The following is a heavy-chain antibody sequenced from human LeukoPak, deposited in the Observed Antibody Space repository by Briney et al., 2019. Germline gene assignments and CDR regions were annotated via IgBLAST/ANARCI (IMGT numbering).Heavy chain of an antibody. D-gene: IGHD5-24*01. V-gene: IGHV4-39*07. CDR1: GDSISSSNSY. J-gene: IGHJ2*01. CDR2: IYYSGNT. CDR3: ARVGWSFGYTSWYFDP. Sequence: SESLSLTCTVSGDSISSSNSYWGWIRQPPGKGLEWIGSIYYSGNTYYNASLKSRVTISVDTSKNQFSLKLTSVTAADTAVYYCARVGWSFGYTSWYFDPWGRGTLVTVSS.